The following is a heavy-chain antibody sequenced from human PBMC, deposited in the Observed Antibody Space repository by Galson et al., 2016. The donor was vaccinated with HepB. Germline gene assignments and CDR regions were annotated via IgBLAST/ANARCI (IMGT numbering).Heavy chain of an antibody. CDR3: ARDPLQYHYGSGPSWYFDL. V-gene: IGHV4-61*01. CDR2: IYYTGST. J-gene: IGHJ2*01. Sequence: SETLSLTCTVSGDSVTSGNYSWSWIRQPPGKGLEWIGYIYYTGSTNYTPSLQIPFTISVDTSKNQFSLKLTSVTAADTAVYSCARDPLQYHYGSGPSWYFDLWGRGTLVTVSS. CDR1: GDSVTSGNYS. D-gene: IGHD3-10*01.